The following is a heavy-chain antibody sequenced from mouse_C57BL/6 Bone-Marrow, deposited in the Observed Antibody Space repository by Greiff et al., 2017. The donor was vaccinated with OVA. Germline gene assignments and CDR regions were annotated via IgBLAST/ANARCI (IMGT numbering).Heavy chain of an antibody. Sequence: QVQLKQPGAELVKPGASVKLSCKASGYTFTSYWMHWVKQRPGQGLEWIGMIHPNSGSTNYNEKFKSKATLTVDKSSSTAYMQLSSLTSEDSAVYYCADWDDWYFDVWGTGTTVTVSS. V-gene: IGHV1-64*01. CDR3: ADWDDWYFDV. D-gene: IGHD4-1*01. J-gene: IGHJ1*03. CDR2: IHPNSGST. CDR1: GYTFTSYW.